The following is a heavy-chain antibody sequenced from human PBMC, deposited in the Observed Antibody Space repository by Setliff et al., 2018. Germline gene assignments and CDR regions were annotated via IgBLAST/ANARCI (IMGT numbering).Heavy chain of an antibody. V-gene: IGHV4-34*01. CDR1: GGSFSGYQ. CDR3: ARAQVVFAISAPVWYFEF. Sequence: SETLSLTCVVSGGSFSGYQWSWIRQPPGKGLDWIGEINHSGSTNYSPSLKSRVSISVDKSSNQLSLKLTSVTAADTAVYYCARAQVVFAISAPVWYFEFWGRGTQVTVSS. CDR2: INHSGST. J-gene: IGHJ2*01. D-gene: IGHD2-21*01.